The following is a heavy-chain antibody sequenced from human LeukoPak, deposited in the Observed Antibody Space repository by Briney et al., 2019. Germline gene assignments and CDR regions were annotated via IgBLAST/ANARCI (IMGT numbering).Heavy chain of an antibody. CDR2: INHSGST. Sequence: PSETLSLTCAVYGGSFSGYYWSWIRQPPGKGLEWIGEINHSGSTNYNPSLKSRVTISVDTSKNQFSLKLSSVTAADTAVYYCARLYSGSYIYWGQGTLATVSS. J-gene: IGHJ4*02. CDR3: ARLYSGSYIY. D-gene: IGHD1-26*01. V-gene: IGHV4-34*01. CDR1: GGSFSGYY.